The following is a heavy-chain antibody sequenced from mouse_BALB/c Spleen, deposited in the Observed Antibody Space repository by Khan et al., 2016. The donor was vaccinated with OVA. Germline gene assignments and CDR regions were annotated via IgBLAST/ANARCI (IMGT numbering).Heavy chain of an antibody. Sequence: QVRLQQSGPELVRPGTSVKVSCKAFGYAFTDYLIEWVKERPGQGLEWIGVINPGSGDTNYNEKFKGKATLTADKSSSTAYMQLGSLTSDDSAVYFCARAGWGGFAYWGQGTLVTVSA. CDR1: GYAFTDYL. CDR3: ARAGWGGFAY. V-gene: IGHV1-54*01. J-gene: IGHJ3*01. D-gene: IGHD1-1*02. CDR2: INPGSGDT.